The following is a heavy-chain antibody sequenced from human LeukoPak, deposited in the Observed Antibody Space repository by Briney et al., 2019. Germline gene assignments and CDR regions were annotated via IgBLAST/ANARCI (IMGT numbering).Heavy chain of an antibody. Sequence: PGGSLRLSCAASGFTFSSYWMSWVRQAPGKGLEWVANIKQDGSEKYYVDSVKGRFTISRDNAKNSLYLQMNSLRAEDTAVYYCAKYQNLVVVAAHFDYWGQGTLVTVSS. J-gene: IGHJ4*02. CDR2: IKQDGSEK. V-gene: IGHV3-7*03. CDR1: GFTFSSYW. CDR3: AKYQNLVVVAAHFDY. D-gene: IGHD2-15*01.